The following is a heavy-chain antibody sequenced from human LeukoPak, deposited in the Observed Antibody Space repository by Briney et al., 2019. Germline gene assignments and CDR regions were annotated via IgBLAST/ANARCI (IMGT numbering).Heavy chain of an antibody. CDR2: INPSGGST. CDR3: ARDRETYGDYVHWFDP. CDR1: GYTFTSYY. D-gene: IGHD4-17*01. V-gene: IGHV1-46*01. Sequence: ASVKVSCTASGYTFTSYYMHWVRQAPGQGLEWMGIINPSGGSTSYAQKFQGRVTMTRDTSTSTVYMELSSLRSEDTAVYYCARDRETYGDYVHWFDPWGQGTLVTVSS. J-gene: IGHJ5*02.